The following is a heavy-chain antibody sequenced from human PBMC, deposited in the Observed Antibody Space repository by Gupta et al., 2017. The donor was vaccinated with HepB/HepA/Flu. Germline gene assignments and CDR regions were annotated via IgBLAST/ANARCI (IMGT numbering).Heavy chain of an antibody. CDR3: AGGGWYSLNYYYYGMDV. J-gene: IGHJ6*02. D-gene: IGHD6-19*01. V-gene: IGHV3-30*03. Sequence: QVQLVESGGGVVQPGRSLRLSCAAFGFTFSSYGMHWVRQAPGKGLEWVAVRSYDGSNKYYADSVKGRFTISRDNSKNTLYLQMNSLRAEDTAVYYCAGGGWYSLNYYYYGMDVWGQGTTVTVSS. CDR2: RSYDGSNK. CDR1: GFTFSSYG.